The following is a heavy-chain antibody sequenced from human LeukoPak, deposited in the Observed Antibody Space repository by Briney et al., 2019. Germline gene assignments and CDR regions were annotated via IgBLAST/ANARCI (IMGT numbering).Heavy chain of an antibody. D-gene: IGHD4-17*01. CDR1: GFTFDDCA. CDR3: AKDKGSTGDYPWDYYYGMDV. V-gene: IGHV3-9*01. J-gene: IGHJ6*02. Sequence: PGGSLRLSCAASGFTFDDCAMHWVRQAPGKGLEWVSGISWNSGSIGYADSVKGRFTISRDNAKNSLYLQMNSLRAEDTALYYCAKDKGSTGDYPWDYYYGMDVWGQGTTVTVSS. CDR2: ISWNSGSI.